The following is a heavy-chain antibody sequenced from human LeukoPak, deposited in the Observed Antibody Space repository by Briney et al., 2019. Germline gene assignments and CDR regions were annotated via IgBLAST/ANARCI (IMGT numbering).Heavy chain of an antibody. CDR1: GGTFSSYA. CDR2: INPNSGGT. CDR3: ASALLRQYNWFDP. D-gene: IGHD1-26*01. Sequence: GASVKVSCKASGGTFSSYAISWVRQAPGQGLEWMGWINPNSGGTNYAQKFQGRVTMTRDTSISTAYMELSRLRSDDTAVYYCASALLRQYNWFDPWGQGTLVTVSS. V-gene: IGHV1-2*02. J-gene: IGHJ5*02.